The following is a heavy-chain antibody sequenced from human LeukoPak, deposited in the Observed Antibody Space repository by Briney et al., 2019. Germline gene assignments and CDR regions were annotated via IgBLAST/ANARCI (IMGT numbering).Heavy chain of an antibody. CDR3: ASSPLTKVTTWFFT. CDR2: IYYSGST. D-gene: IGHD4-17*01. Sequence: PSETLSLTYTVSGGSISSYYWSWIRQPPVKGLEWIGYIYYSGSTNYNPSLKSRVTISVDTSKNQFSLKLSSVTAADTAVYYCASSPLTKVTTWFFTWGQGTLVTVSS. CDR1: GGSISSYY. J-gene: IGHJ5*02. V-gene: IGHV4-59*12.